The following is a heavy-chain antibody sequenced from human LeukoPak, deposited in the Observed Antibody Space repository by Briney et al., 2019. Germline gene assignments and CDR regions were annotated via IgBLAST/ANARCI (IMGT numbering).Heavy chain of an antibody. Sequence: ASVKVSCKASGYTFTSYYMHWVRQAPGQGLEWMGIINPSGGSTSYAQKFQGRVTMTTDTSTSTAYMELRSLRSDDTAVYYCARDKERFGELLPLGYWGQGTLVTVSS. J-gene: IGHJ4*02. V-gene: IGHV1-46*01. CDR3: ARDKERFGELLPLGY. CDR2: INPSGGST. CDR1: GYTFTSYY. D-gene: IGHD3-10*01.